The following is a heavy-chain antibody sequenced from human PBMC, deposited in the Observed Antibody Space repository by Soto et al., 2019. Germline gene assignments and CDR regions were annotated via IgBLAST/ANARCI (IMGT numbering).Heavy chain of an antibody. Sequence: PGGSLRLSCAASGFTFSSYGMHWVRQAPGKGLEWVAVISYDGSNKYYADSVKGRFTISRDNSKNTLYLQMNSLRAEDTAVYYCARVEAAAGMFDYWGQGTLVTVSS. D-gene: IGHD6-13*01. V-gene: IGHV3-30*03. CDR3: ARVEAAAGMFDY. CDR1: GFTFSSYG. J-gene: IGHJ4*02. CDR2: ISYDGSNK.